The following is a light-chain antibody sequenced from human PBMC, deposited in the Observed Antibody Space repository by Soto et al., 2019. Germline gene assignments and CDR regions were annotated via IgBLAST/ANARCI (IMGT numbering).Light chain of an antibody. CDR3: QQYGSSPQT. CDR2: GAS. V-gene: IGKV3-20*01. Sequence: EIVLTQSPGTLSLSPGERATLSCRASQSVSSSFLAWYQQKPGQAPRLLISGASTRATGIPDRFSGSGSGTDFTLTISRLEPEDFAVYYCQQYGSSPQTFGGGTKVEIK. CDR1: QSVSSSF. J-gene: IGKJ4*01.